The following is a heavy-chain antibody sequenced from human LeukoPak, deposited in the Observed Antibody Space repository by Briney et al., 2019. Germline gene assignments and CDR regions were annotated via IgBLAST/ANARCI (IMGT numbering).Heavy chain of an antibody. V-gene: IGHV1-46*01. Sequence: ASVNVSCTASGYSFTSNYIHWVRQAPGQGLEWMGMIYPRDGSTSYAQKFQGRVTVTRDTSTSTVHMELSGLRSEDTAVYYCARDQEAFDYWGQGTLVTVSS. CDR1: GYSFTSNY. CDR2: IYPRDGST. CDR3: ARDQEAFDY. J-gene: IGHJ4*02.